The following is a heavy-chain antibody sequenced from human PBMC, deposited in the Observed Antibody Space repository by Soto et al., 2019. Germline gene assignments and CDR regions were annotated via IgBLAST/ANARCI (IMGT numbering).Heavy chain of an antibody. D-gene: IGHD1-1*01. J-gene: IGHJ6*02. V-gene: IGHV3-73*01. CDR1: VFTFSSSV. Sequence: WRSLRLSCAASVFTFSSSVVHCVRHSPGRWLEWVGHIENKGKNYATAYSASVKGRFTISSDESKKTTYLQLNGLNTDETAVSYCARHLVPELQPKPPYYNGTHVWHQGPTVTV. CDR2: IENKGKNYAT. CDR3: ARHLVPELQPKPPYYNGTHV.